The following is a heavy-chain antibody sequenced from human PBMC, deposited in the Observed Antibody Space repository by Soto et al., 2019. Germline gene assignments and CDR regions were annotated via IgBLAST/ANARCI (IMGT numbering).Heavy chain of an antibody. V-gene: IGHV3-23*01. D-gene: IGHD6-19*01. J-gene: IGHJ4*02. CDR2: ISGSGGST. CDR1: GFTFSSYA. CDR3: AKEGSGWPQFDY. Sequence: LRLSCAVSGFTFSSYAMNWVRQAPGKGLEWASGISGSGGSTYYADPVKGRFTISRDNFKNTLYLQMNSLRAEDTAVYFCAKEGSGWPQFDYWGQGTLVTVSS.